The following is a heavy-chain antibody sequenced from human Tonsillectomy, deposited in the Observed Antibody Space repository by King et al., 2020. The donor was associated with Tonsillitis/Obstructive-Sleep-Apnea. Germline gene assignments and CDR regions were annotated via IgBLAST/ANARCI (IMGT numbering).Heavy chain of an antibody. D-gene: IGHD4-23*01. CDR3: AREGAGGNSPFDYYGMDV. CDR2: IYSGGST. V-gene: IGHV3-53*01. Sequence: VQLVESGGGLIQPGGSLRLSCAASGFTVSSNYMSWVRQAPGKGLEWVSVIYSGGSTYYADSVKGRFTISRDNSKNTLYLQMNSLRAEDPAVYYCAREGAGGNSPFDYYGMDVWGQGTTVTVSS. J-gene: IGHJ6*02. CDR1: GFTVSSNY.